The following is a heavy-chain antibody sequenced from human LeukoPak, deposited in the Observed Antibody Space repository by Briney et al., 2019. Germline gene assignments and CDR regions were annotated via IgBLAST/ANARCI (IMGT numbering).Heavy chain of an antibody. J-gene: IGHJ4*02. V-gene: IGHV4-4*07. CDR1: GGSISGYY. CDR3: ARGPYSSGYYSFDY. Sequence: SETLSLTCTVSGGSISGYYWSWIRQPAGQGLEWIGRVYTSGSTNYNPSLKSRVTMSVDTSKNQFSLKLTSVTAADTAMYYCARGPYSSGYYSFDYSGQGTLVTVSS. CDR2: VYTSGST. D-gene: IGHD6-19*01.